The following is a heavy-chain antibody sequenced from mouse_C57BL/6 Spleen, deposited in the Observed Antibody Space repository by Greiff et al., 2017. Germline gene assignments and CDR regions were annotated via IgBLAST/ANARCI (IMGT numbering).Heavy chain of an antibody. D-gene: IGHD1-1*01. CDR1: GYAFSSSW. V-gene: IGHV1-82*01. CDR2: IYPGDGDT. J-gene: IGHJ2*01. Sequence: QVQLQQSGPELVKPGASVKISCKASGYAFSSSWMNWVKQRPGKGLEWIGRIYPGDGDTNYNGKFKGKATLTADKSSSTAYMQLSSLTSEDSAVYFCARSDYGSGFDYWGQGTTRTVSS. CDR3: ARSDYGSGFDY.